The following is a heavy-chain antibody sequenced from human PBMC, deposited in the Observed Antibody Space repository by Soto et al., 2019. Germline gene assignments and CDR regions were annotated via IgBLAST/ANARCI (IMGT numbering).Heavy chain of an antibody. D-gene: IGHD2-2*01. CDR3: ARGLVPVANRWQGKTAAYFDS. J-gene: IGHJ4*01. Sequence: PSETLSLTCAVYGGSFSGYYWSWIRQPPGKGLEWIGEINHSGSTNYNPSLKSRVTISVDTSKNQFSLKLSSVTAAGTAVYYCARGLVPVANRWQGKTAAYFDSGGQGAGVTVSS. CDR1: GGSFSGYY. CDR2: INHSGST. V-gene: IGHV4-34*01.